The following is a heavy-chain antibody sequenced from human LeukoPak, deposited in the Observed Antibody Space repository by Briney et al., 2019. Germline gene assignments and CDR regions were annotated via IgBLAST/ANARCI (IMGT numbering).Heavy chain of an antibody. V-gene: IGHV3-23*01. J-gene: IGHJ5*02. D-gene: IGHD3-10*01. CDR3: PTHNGWGSDNGLAP. Sequence: GGSLRLSCAASGFTFSNHGMSWVRQGPGKGLEWVSAISGSGEKTYYADSVKVRFTISRDNSKNTLHLQMNSLRADDTAIYYCPTHNGWGSDNGLAPGAQEPLVT. CDR2: ISGSGEKT. CDR1: GFTFSNHG.